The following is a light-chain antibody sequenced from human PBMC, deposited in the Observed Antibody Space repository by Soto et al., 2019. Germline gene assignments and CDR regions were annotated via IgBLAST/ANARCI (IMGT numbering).Light chain of an antibody. V-gene: IGKV3-15*01. CDR1: QSISSN. J-gene: IGKJ1*01. CDR2: GAS. Sequence: EILMTQSPATLSVSPGERATLSCRASQSISSNLAWFQQKPGQAPRLLIYGASTRATGIPARFSGSGSVTEFTLTISSLQSEDFAVYYCQQYNIWPRTSGQGTKVEIK. CDR3: QQYNIWPRT.